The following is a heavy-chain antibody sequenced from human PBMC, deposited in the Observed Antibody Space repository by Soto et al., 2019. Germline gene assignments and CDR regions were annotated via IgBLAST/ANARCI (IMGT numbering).Heavy chain of an antibody. CDR3: ARTPIVVVVAAISGWFDP. CDR1: GGSISSSSYC. CDR2: IYYSGST. D-gene: IGHD2-15*01. Sequence: SETLSLTCTVSGGSISSSSYCWGWIRQPPGKGLEWIGSIYYSGSTYYNPSLKSRVTISVDTSKNQFSLKLSSVTAADTAVYYCARTPIVVVVAAISGWFDPWGQGTLVTVSS. J-gene: IGHJ5*02. V-gene: IGHV4-39*01.